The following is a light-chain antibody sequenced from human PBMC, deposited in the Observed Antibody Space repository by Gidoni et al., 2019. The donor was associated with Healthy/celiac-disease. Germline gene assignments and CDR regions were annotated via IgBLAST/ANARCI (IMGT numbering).Light chain of an antibody. CDR3: QVWDSSVV. Sequence: SYELTQPLSVSVALGQTARTTCGGNNIGSKSVHRYQLKPGHAPVLVIYRDSNRPSGLPERFSGANSGNTATLTISRAQAGDEADYYCQVWDSSVVFGGGTKLTVL. V-gene: IGLV3-9*01. J-gene: IGLJ2*01. CDR2: RDS. CDR1: NIGSKS.